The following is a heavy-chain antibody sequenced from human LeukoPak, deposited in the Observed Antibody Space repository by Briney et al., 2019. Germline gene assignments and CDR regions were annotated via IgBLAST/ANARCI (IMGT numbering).Heavy chain of an antibody. D-gene: IGHD3-16*01. CDR2: ISGSGSSS. V-gene: IGHV3-23*01. CDR3: AKARNYGFLSVDFDS. CDR1: GFTVSSNY. J-gene: IGHJ4*02. Sequence: PGGSLRLSCAASGFTVSSNYMSWVRQAPGKGLEWVSIISGSGSSSSYTDSVKGRFTISRDNSQSTLYLQIISLRAEDTAVYFCAKARNYGFLSVDFDSWGQGTLVAVSS.